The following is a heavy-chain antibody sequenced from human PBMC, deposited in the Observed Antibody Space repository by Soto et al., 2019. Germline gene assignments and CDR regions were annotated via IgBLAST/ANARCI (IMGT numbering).Heavy chain of an antibody. CDR3: ARGPRSGWSYFQH. Sequence: ASVKVSCKASGYTFTSYYMHWVRQAPGHGLEWMGRMNPNSGNTGYAQKFQGRVTMTRNTSISTAYIELSSLRFEDTAVYYCARGPRSGWSYFQHWGQGTLVTVSS. CDR2: MNPNSGNT. V-gene: IGHV1-8*02. J-gene: IGHJ1*01. CDR1: GYTFTSYY. D-gene: IGHD6-19*01.